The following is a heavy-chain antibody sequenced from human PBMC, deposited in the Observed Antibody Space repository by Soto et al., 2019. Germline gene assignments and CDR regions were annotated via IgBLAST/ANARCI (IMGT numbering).Heavy chain of an antibody. D-gene: IGHD6-6*01. V-gene: IGHV3-64*01. Sequence: EVQLAESGGGLVQPGGSLRLSCAASGFTLSGYAMDWVRQAPGKGLEYVSGISSNGVGTYYANSVQGRFTISRDNSKNTVYLQMGSLRPEDTAVYYCARRARPDFYYMDVWGKGTTVTVSS. J-gene: IGHJ6*03. CDR1: GFTLSGYA. CDR2: ISSNGVGT. CDR3: ARRARPDFYYMDV.